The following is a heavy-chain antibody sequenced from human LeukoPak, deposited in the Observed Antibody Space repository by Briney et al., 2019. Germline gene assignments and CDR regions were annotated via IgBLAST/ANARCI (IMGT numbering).Heavy chain of an antibody. CDR2: INWSGGST. Sequence: TGGSLRLSCTASGFAFAEHGMSWVRQVPGKGLEWVSGINWSGGSTGYADPLRGRFTISRDNAKNSLYLQMNSLRAEDTALYYCAKDMERGPYYYYYGMDVWGQGTTVTVSS. CDR1: GFAFAEHG. J-gene: IGHJ6*02. CDR3: AKDMERGPYYYYYGMDV. V-gene: IGHV3-20*04. D-gene: IGHD3-10*01.